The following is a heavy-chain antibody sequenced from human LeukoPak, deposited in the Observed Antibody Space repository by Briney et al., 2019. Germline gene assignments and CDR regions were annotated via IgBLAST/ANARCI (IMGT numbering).Heavy chain of an antibody. V-gene: IGHV3-30-3*01. D-gene: IGHD3-22*01. Sequence: PGGSLRLSCAASGFTFSNYAIHWVRQAPDKGLEWVADGNNEYYADSVKDRFTISRDNSKNALYLQMNSLRAEDTAVYYCARAPGSSYYDTSGYYLDYWGQGTLVTVSS. CDR2: GNNE. J-gene: IGHJ4*02. CDR3: ARAPGSSYYDTSGYYLDY. CDR1: GFTFSNYA.